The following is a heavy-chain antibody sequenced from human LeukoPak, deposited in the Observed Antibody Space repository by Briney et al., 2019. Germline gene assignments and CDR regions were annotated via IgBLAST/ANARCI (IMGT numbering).Heavy chain of an antibody. CDR2: INHSGST. CDR3: ARGRHCSSTSCYAPPTNYYYYYYMDV. CDR1: GGSFSGYY. D-gene: IGHD2-2*01. V-gene: IGHV4-34*01. J-gene: IGHJ6*03. Sequence: SETLSLTCAVYGGSFSGYYWSWIRQPPGKGLEWIGEINHSGSTNYNPSLKSRVTISVGTSKNQFSLKLSSVTAADTAVYYCARGRHCSSTSCYAPPTNYYYYYYMDVWGKGTTVTVSS.